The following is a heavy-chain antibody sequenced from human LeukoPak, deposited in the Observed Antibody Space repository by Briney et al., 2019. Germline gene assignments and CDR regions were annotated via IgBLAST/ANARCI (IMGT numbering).Heavy chain of an antibody. CDR1: GFTFSSYA. V-gene: IGHV3-23*01. CDR2: ISGSGGST. D-gene: IGHD2-8*01. CDR3: ARDIVLMVYDDGFDP. J-gene: IGHJ5*02. Sequence: GGSLRLSCAASGFTFSSYAMSWVRQAPGKGLEWVSAISGSGGSTYYADSVKGRFTISRDNSKNTLYLQMNSLRAEDTALYYCARDIVLMVYDDGFDPWGQGTLVTVSS.